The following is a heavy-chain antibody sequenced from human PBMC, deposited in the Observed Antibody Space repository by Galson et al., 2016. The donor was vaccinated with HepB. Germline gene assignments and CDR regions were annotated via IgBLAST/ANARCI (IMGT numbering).Heavy chain of an antibody. V-gene: IGHV3-30*04. D-gene: IGHD4-17*01. CDR2: ISYDGREN. Sequence: LSLSCAASGFSFKNYAMHWVRQAPGKGLEWVAVISYDGRENFYADSVKGRFTISRDNSKNTLFLQTDSLRAEDTAVYYCARGRMTSDVWGQGTLVTVSS. CDR1: GFSFKNYA. J-gene: IGHJ4*02. CDR3: ARGRMTSDV.